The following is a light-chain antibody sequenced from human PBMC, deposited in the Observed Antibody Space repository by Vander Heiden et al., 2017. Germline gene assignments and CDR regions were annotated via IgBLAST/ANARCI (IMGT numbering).Light chain of an antibody. Sequence: QSALTKPPSVSASPGQSVTISCTGTSSDVGSYNRVSWYQQPPGTAPKLMIYEVTKRPSGVPDRFSGSKSGNTASLTISGLQAEDEADYYCSSYTSSTTPVAFGGGTKLTVL. J-gene: IGLJ2*01. CDR1: SSDVGSYNR. CDR2: EVT. V-gene: IGLV2-18*02. CDR3: SSYTSSTTPVA.